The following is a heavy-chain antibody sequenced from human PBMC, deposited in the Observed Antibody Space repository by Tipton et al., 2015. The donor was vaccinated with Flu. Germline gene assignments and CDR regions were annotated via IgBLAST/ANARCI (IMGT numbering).Heavy chain of an antibody. CDR2: TFYSGNA. J-gene: IGHJ4*02. V-gene: IGHV4-59*08. CDR1: GGSISNYY. D-gene: IGHD5-24*01. Sequence: LRLSCTVSGGSISNYYWSWIRQPPGKGLEWIGNTFYSGNAHYSPSLKSRVTISVDTSNNHFSLKLSSVTAADTAVYYCARQQTHGGSWYFFDYWGQGSLVTVTS. CDR3: ARQQTHGGSWYFFDY.